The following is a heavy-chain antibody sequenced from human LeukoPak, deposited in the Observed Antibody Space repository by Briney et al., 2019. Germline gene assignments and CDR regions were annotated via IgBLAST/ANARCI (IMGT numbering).Heavy chain of an antibody. J-gene: IGHJ4*02. V-gene: IGHV1-2*02. CDR1: GYTFTDYY. Sequence: VASVKVSCKASGYTFTDYYLHWVRQAPGQGLEWMGWINPNSGGTNYAQTFRGRVTMTRDTPITTAYLELSRLRSDDTAVYYCARIGYNHYFDYWGQGTLVTVSS. D-gene: IGHD5-24*01. CDR3: ARIGYNHYFDY. CDR2: INPNSGGT.